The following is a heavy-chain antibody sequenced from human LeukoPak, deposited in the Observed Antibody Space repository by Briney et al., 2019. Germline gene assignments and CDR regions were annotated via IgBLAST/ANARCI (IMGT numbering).Heavy chain of an antibody. D-gene: IGHD6-13*01. Sequence: SETLSLTCTVSGGSISSYYWSWIRQPPGKGLEWIGYIYYSGSTNYNPSLKSRVTISVDKSKNQFSLKLSSVTAADTAVYYCATDIAAAGTSQGYWGQGTLVTVSS. V-gene: IGHV4-59*12. CDR3: ATDIAAAGTSQGY. J-gene: IGHJ4*02. CDR2: IYYSGST. CDR1: GGSISSYY.